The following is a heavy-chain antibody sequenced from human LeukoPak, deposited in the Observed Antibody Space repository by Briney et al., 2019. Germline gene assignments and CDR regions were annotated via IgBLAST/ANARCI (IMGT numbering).Heavy chain of an antibody. D-gene: IGHD1-26*01. CDR1: GYTFTGYY. CDR3: AREDSGSYRFGLDY. CDR2: INPNSGGT. V-gene: IGHV1-2*02. Sequence: GASVTVSCKASGYTFTGYYMHWVRQAPGQGLEWMGWINPNSGGTNYAQKFQGRVTMTRDTSISTAYMELSRLRSDDTAVYYCAREDSGSYRFGLDYWGQGTLVTVSS. J-gene: IGHJ4*02.